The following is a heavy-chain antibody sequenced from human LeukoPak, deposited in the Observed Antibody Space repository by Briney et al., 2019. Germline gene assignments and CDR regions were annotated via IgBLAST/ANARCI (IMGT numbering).Heavy chain of an antibody. D-gene: IGHD1-26*01. J-gene: IGHJ4*02. Sequence: SETLSLTCTVSGGSISSYYWSWIRQPPGKGLEWIGYIYYSGSTNYNPSLKSRVTISVDTSKNQFSLKLSSVTAADTAVYYCARLTPYSGSYHFDYWGQGTLVTVSS. V-gene: IGHV4-59*08. CDR1: GGSISSYY. CDR2: IYYSGST. CDR3: ARLTPYSGSYHFDY.